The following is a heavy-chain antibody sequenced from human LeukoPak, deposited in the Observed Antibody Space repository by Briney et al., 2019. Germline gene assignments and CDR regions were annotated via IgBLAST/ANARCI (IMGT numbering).Heavy chain of an antibody. J-gene: IGHJ4*02. D-gene: IGHD6-13*01. CDR2: IYTSGST. CDR1: GNSISSGDYY. CDR3: ARSMVLIAAAGKGFDY. Sequence: PSETLSLTCTVSGNSISSGDYYWSWIRQPAGKGLEWIGRIYTSGSTTYNPSLKSRVTISGDTSENQFSLRLSSVTAADTAVYYCARSMVLIAAAGKGFDYWGQGTLVTVSS. V-gene: IGHV4-61*02.